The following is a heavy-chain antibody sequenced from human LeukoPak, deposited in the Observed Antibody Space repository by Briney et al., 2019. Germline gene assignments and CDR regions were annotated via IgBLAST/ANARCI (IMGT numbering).Heavy chain of an antibody. Sequence: SETLSLTCAVYGGSFSGYYWSWIRQPPGKGLERIGEINHSGSTNYNPSLKSRVTISVDTSKNQFSLKLSSVTAADTAVYYCARAGYSYGYPYYFDYWGQGTLVTVSS. CDR1: GGSFSGYY. J-gene: IGHJ4*02. CDR2: INHSGST. D-gene: IGHD5-18*01. CDR3: ARAGYSYGYPYYFDY. V-gene: IGHV4-34*01.